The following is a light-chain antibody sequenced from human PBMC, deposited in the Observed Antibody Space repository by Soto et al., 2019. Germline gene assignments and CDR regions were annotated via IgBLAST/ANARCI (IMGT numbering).Light chain of an antibody. CDR2: GAS. Sequence: EIVMTQSPATLSVSPGERATFSCRASQSVSSNLAWYQQKPGQAPRLLIYGASIRATGIPARFSGSRSGAEFTLTISSLQSEDFAVYYCQHYVTWPLTFGGGTKVDIK. CDR3: QHYVTWPLT. V-gene: IGKV3-15*01. J-gene: IGKJ4*01. CDR1: QSVSSN.